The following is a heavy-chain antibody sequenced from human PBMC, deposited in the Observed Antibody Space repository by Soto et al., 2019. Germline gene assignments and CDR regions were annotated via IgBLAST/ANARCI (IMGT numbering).Heavy chain of an antibody. CDR2: IGTAGDT. CDR3: ARGPVQNYSFYYYYSMDV. Sequence: EVQLVESGGGLVQPGGSLRLSCAASGFTFSSYDMHWVRQATGKGLEWVSAIGTAGDTYYPGSVKGRFTISRENDKNSLYLQSNSLRAGDTAVYYCARGPVQNYSFYYYYSMDVWGKGTTVTVSS. J-gene: IGHJ6*03. D-gene: IGHD2-15*01. CDR1: GFTFSSYD. V-gene: IGHV3-13*01.